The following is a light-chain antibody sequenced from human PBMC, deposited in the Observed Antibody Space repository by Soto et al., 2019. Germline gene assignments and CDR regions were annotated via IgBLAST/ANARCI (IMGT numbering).Light chain of an antibody. CDR3: KQYDDSMT. CDR1: QSISSNY. CDR2: GAS. Sequence: ESVLTQSPGTLSLSPVEICTISCLAIQSISSNYLSWYQQKPGQAPRLLIYGASTRATGIPDRFSGSGSGTDFTLTISRLEPEDFAVYHCKQYDDSMTFGKGHKVDIK. V-gene: IGKV3-20*01. J-gene: IGKJ1*01.